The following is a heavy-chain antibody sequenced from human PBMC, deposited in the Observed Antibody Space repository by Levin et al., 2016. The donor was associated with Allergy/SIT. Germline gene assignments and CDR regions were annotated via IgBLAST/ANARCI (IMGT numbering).Heavy chain of an antibody. Sequence: SETLSLTCAVYGGSFSGYYWSWIRQPPGKGLEWIGEINHSGSTNYNPSLKSRVTISVDTSKNQFSLKLSSVTAADTAVYYCAREYLYGRVPDYWGQGTLVTVSS. CDR2: INHSGST. CDR3: AREYLYGRVPDY. D-gene: IGHD1-26*01. V-gene: IGHV4-34*01. CDR1: GGSFSGYY. J-gene: IGHJ4*02.